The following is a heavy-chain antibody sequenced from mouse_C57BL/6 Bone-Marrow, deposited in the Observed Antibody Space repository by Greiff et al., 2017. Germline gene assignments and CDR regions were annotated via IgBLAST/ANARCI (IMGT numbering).Heavy chain of an antibody. CDR3: AGLLRFYWYFDV. Sequence: QVQLQQSGAELARPGASVTLSCKASGYTFTSYGISWVKQRTGQGLEWIGEIYPRSGNTYYNEKFKGKATLTADKSSSTAYMELRSLTSEDSAVYFCAGLLRFYWYFDVWGTGTTVTVSS. D-gene: IGHD2-3*01. J-gene: IGHJ1*03. V-gene: IGHV1-81*01. CDR2: IYPRSGNT. CDR1: GYTFTSYG.